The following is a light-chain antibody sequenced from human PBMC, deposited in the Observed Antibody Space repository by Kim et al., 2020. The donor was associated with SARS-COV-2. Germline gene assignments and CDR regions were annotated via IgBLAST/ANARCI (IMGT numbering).Light chain of an antibody. Sequence: ASVGDRVTITCRARQSISTYLNWYQQKPGKAPKLLIYAAFSLQSGVPSRFSGSGSGTDFTLTISSLQPEDFATYYCQQSYSTLITFGQGTRLEIK. CDR3: QQSYSTLIT. CDR2: AAF. J-gene: IGKJ5*01. CDR1: QSISTY. V-gene: IGKV1-39*01.